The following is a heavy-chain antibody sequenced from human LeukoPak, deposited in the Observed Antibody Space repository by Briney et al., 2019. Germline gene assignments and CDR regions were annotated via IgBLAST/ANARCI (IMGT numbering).Heavy chain of an antibody. CDR2: IYSGGST. J-gene: IGHJ4*02. Sequence: AGGSLRLSCAASGFTVSSNYMSWVRLAPGKGLEWVSVIYSGGSTYYADSVKGRFTISRDNSKNTLYLQMNSLRAEDTAVYYCARVNGGNRYFDYWGQGTLVTVSS. CDR1: GFTVSSNY. CDR3: ARVNGGNRYFDY. D-gene: IGHD4-23*01. V-gene: IGHV3-53*01.